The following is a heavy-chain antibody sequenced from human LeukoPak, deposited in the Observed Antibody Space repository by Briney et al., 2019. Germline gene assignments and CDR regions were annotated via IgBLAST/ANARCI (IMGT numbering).Heavy chain of an antibody. CDR2: IYWNDDK. J-gene: IGHJ3*02. Sequence: SGPTLVKPTQTLTLTFTFSGFSLSTRKVGVGWFRQPPVKALEWLALIYWNDDKRYSPSLKSRLTITKDTSKTRVVLTMTNLDPVDTATYYCAHKNDAFDIWGQGTMVTVSS. CDR3: AHKNDAFDI. CDR1: GFSLSTRKVG. V-gene: IGHV2-5*01.